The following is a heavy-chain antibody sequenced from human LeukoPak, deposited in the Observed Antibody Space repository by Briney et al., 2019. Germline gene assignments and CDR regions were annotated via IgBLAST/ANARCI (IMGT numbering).Heavy chain of an antibody. CDR1: GYSFTDYD. CDR3: AVSAPTSLRF. V-gene: IGHV1-8*01. CDR2: MNPKTDNT. J-gene: IGHJ4*02. D-gene: IGHD3-16*01. Sequence: GASVKVTCKTSGYSFTDYDIHWVRQATGQGLEWVGWMNPKTDNTEYAQKFQGRVTLTWTTSISTASMELSSLKSEDTAVYFCAVSAPTSLRFWGQGTPVTVSS.